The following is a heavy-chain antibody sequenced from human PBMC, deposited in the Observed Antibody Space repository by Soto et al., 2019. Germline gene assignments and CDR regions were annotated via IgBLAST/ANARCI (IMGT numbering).Heavy chain of an antibody. CDR3: ARASPGRSYYYYYGMDV. CDR2: IYYSGST. CDR1: GGSISSGGYY. Sequence: QVQLQESGPGLVKPSQTLSLTCTVSGGSISSGGYYWSWIRQHPGKGLEWIGYIYYSGSTYYNPSPKSRVTISVDTSKNQFSLKLSSVTAADTAVYYCARASPGRSYYYYYGMDVWGQGTTVTVSS. J-gene: IGHJ6*02. V-gene: IGHV4-31*03. D-gene: IGHD3-10*01.